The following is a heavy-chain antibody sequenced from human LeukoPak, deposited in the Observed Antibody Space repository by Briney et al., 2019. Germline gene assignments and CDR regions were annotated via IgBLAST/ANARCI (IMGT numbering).Heavy chain of an antibody. CDR1: GYAFTNYA. D-gene: IGHD3-10*01. V-gene: IGHV1-18*01. Sequence: ASVKVSCKASGYAFTNYAMNWVRQAPGQGLEWMGWISAYNGNTELAQKFQGRVTLATDASTSTAYVELRSLTSDDTAVYFCARGGSRSRRGDDAFDIWGQGTMVTVSS. J-gene: IGHJ3*02. CDR2: ISAYNGNT. CDR3: ARGGSRSRRGDDAFDI.